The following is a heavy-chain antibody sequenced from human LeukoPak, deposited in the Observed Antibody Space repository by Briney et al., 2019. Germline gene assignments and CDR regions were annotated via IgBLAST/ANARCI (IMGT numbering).Heavy chain of an antibody. CDR1: GYTFSSYG. CDR2: ISAYNGNT. CDR3: ARDSPDGSGTYYNDSPDY. D-gene: IGHD3-10*01. V-gene: IGHV1-18*01. Sequence: ASVKVSCKASGYTFSSYGISWVRQAPGQGLEWMGWISAYNGNTNYRQKLQGRVTMTTDTSTSTAYMDLRSLRSDDTAIYYCARDSPDGSGTYYNDSPDYWGRGTLVTVSS. J-gene: IGHJ4*02.